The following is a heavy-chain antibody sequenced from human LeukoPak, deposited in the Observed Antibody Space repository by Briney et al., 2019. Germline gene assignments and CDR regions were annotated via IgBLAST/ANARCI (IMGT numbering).Heavy chain of an antibody. J-gene: IGHJ1*01. CDR1: ESNDW. V-gene: IGHV3-7*01. CDR2: IKQDGSGT. D-gene: IGHD1-26*01. Sequence: AGGSLRLSCAAPESNDWTGWVRQAPGKGLEWVANIKQDGSGTYYADSVKGRFTISRDTAKNSMYLQMNSLRAVDTALYYCATLVGSTFDYFQHWGRGTLVTVSS. CDR3: ATLVGSTFDYFQH.